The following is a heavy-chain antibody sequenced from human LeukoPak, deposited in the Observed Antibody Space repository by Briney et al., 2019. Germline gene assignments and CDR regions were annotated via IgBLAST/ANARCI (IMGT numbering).Heavy chain of an antibody. Sequence: GGFLRLSCAASGFTFSSYAMSWVRQAPGKGLEWVSAISGSGGSTYYADSVKGRFTISRDNSKNTLYLQMNSLRAEDTAVYYCAKDARRYCSSTSCLYFDYWGQGTLVTVSS. V-gene: IGHV3-23*01. J-gene: IGHJ4*02. CDR1: GFTFSSYA. CDR2: ISGSGGST. D-gene: IGHD2-2*01. CDR3: AKDARRYCSSTSCLYFDY.